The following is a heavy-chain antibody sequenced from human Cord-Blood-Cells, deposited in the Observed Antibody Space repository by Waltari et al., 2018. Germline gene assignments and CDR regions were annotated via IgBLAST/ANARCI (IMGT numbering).Heavy chain of an antibody. J-gene: IGHJ3*02. CDR2: IYYSGST. CDR1: GGSISSYY. CDR3: ARHRYDYVWGSYRDAFDI. D-gene: IGHD3-16*02. Sequence: QVQLQESGPGLVKPSETLSLTCTVSGGSISSYYWSWIRQPPGKGLEWMGYIYYSGSTNYNPSLKSRVTISVDTSKNQFSLKLSSVTAADTAVYYCARHRYDYVWGSYRDAFDIWGQGTMVTVSS. V-gene: IGHV4-59*01.